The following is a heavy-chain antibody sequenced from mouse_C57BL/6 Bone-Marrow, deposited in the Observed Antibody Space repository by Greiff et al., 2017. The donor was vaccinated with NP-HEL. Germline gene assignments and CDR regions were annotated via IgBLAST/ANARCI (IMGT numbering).Heavy chain of an antibody. V-gene: IGHV1-52*01. CDR1: GYTFTSYW. J-gene: IGHJ1*03. CDR2: IDPSDSET. CDR3: ARDGVVATRGFDV. D-gene: IGHD1-1*01. Sequence: QVQLQQPGAELVRPGSSVKLSCKASGYTFTSYWMHWVKQRPIQGLEWIGNIDPSDSETHYNQKFKDKATLTVDKSSSTAYMQLSSLTSEDSAVYYCARDGVVATRGFDVWGTGTTVTVSS.